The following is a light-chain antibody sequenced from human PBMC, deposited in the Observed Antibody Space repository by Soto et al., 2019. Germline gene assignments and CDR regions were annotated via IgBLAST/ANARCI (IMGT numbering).Light chain of an antibody. Sequence: VLTQSPDTRCSSSGACPSISCRARQSATSYLAWYQQKPGQAPSLLIHHAPHRATGIPARFSGSGSGTDSTHTISSLEPEDFAVYSCQQRSNWPPITYGQGTRLEIK. CDR3: QQRSNWPPIT. J-gene: IGKJ5*01. V-gene: IGKV3-11*01. CDR1: QSATSY. CDR2: HAP.